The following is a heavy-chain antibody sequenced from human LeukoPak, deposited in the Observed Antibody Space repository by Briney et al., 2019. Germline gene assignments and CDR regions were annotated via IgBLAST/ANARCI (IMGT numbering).Heavy chain of an antibody. V-gene: IGHV4-38-2*02. Sequence: SETLSLTCTVSGYSISSGYYWGWIRQPPGKGLEWIGSIYHSGGSYYNPSLKSRFTISVDMSRNQFSLKLRAVTAADTAVYYCAREDAEQMDNSFDIWGQGTMVTVSS. CDR2: IYHSGGS. J-gene: IGHJ3*02. CDR1: GYSISSGYY. D-gene: IGHD5-24*01. CDR3: AREDAEQMDNSFDI.